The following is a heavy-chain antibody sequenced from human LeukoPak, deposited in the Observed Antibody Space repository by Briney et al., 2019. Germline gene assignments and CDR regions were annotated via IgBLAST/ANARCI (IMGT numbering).Heavy chain of an antibody. CDR1: GGSISNYY. CDR2: VYYSGST. D-gene: IGHD3-10*01. CDR3: ARLWLGERPPDY. Sequence: PSETLSLTCPVSGGSISNYYYWTWIRPPPGKGLEWIGYVYYSGSTNFNPSLKSRVTMSLDTSRNQFSLKLTSLTAADTAVYYCARLWLGERPPDYWGQGTLVTVSS. J-gene: IGHJ4*02. V-gene: IGHV4-59*08.